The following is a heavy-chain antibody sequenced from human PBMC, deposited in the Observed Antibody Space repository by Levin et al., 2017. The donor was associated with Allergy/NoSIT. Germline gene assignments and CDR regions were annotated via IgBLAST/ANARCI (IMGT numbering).Heavy chain of an antibody. J-gene: IGHJ4*02. Sequence: GESLKISCATSGFSLSDFYMSWIRQVPGEGLEWLSYISSSGNSMSYADSVRGRFTISRDNAKNSLYLQMNSLRAEDTAVYYCARDRGAVAGDYFDYWGQGTLVAVSS. CDR2: ISSSGNSM. V-gene: IGHV3-11*01. CDR3: ARDRGAVAGDYFDY. CDR1: GFSLSDFY. D-gene: IGHD6-19*01.